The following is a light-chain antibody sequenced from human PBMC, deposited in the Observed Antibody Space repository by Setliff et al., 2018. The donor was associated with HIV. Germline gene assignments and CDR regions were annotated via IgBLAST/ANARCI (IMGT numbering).Light chain of an antibody. CDR1: SSDVGSYNR. J-gene: IGLJ1*01. V-gene: IGLV2-8*01. Sequence: QSVLTQPASVSGSPGQSITISCTGTSSDVGSYNRVSWYQQHPGKAPKVIIYEVSKRPSGVPDRFSGSKSGNTASLTVSGLQAEDEADYYCNSYAGSNNFYVFGTGTKVTVL. CDR3: NSYAGSNNFYV. CDR2: EVS.